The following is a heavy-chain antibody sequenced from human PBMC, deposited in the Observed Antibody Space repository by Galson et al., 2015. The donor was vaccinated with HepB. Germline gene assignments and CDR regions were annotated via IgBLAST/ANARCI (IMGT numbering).Heavy chain of an antibody. D-gene: IGHD2-8*01. Sequence: SLRLSCAASGFTFSNYAMSWVRQAPGKGLEWVSGIKGNDYSTYYADSVKGRFTISRDNSKNTLYLQMNSLRAEDTALYYCAKHATEVSVRSGLVYWGQRTLFTVSS. CDR3: AKHATEVSVRSGLVY. CDR2: IKGNDYST. J-gene: IGHJ4*02. V-gene: IGHV3-23*01. CDR1: GFTFSNYA.